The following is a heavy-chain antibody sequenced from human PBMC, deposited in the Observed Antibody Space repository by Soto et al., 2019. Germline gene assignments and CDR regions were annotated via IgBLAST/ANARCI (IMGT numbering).Heavy chain of an antibody. D-gene: IGHD3-22*01. CDR2: ISGSGGST. V-gene: IGHV3-23*01. Sequence: PGGSLRLSCAASGFTFSSYAMSWVRQAPGKGLEWVSAISGSGGSTYYADSVKGRFTISRDNSKNTLYLQMNSLRAEDTAVFYCAKAWIYDSSGYPYWYFDLWGRGTLVTVSS. CDR1: GFTFSSYA. J-gene: IGHJ2*01. CDR3: AKAWIYDSSGYPYWYFDL.